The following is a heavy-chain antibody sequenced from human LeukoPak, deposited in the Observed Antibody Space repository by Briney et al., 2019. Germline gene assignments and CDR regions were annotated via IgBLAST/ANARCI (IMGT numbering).Heavy chain of an antibody. V-gene: IGHV1-8*01. CDR3: AREEEGISIFGVATLIDY. J-gene: IGHJ4*02. CDR1: GYTFTSYD. CDR2: MNPNSGNT. Sequence: ASVKVSCKASGYTFTSYDINWVRQATGQGLEWMGWMNPNSGNTGYAQKFQGRVTMTRNTSISTAYMELSSLRSEDTAVYYCAREEEGISIFGVATLIDYWGQGTLVTVSS. D-gene: IGHD3-3*01.